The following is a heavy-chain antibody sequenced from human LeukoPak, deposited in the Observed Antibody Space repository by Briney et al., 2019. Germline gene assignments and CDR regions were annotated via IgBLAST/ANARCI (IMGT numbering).Heavy chain of an antibody. D-gene: IGHD2-15*01. J-gene: IGHJ4*02. CDR1: GFTFSSYA. V-gene: IGHV3-30-3*01. CDR2: ISYDGSNK. Sequence: GGSLRLSCAASGFTFSSYAMHWVRQAPGKGLEWVAVISYDGSNKYYADSVKGRFTISRDNSKSTLYLQMNSLRAEDTAVYYCARDGGYCSGGSCSDYFDYWGQGTLVTVSS. CDR3: ARDGGYCSGGSCSDYFDY.